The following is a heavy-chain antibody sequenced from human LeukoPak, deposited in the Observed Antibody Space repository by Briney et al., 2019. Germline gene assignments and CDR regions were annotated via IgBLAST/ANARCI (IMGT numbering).Heavy chain of an antibody. J-gene: IGHJ4*02. CDR3: ARFSPRAMGNYLHF. CDR1: GGSISSGEYY. D-gene: IGHD7-27*01. Sequence: SQTLSLTCSVSGGSISSGEYYWSWIRQPPGKGLEWIGYIYYSGSTYYNPSLKSRVILSLDKSANQLSLNLSSVTAADTAVYYCARFSPRAMGNYLHFWGQGTLVTVSS. V-gene: IGHV4-30-4*01. CDR2: IYYSGST.